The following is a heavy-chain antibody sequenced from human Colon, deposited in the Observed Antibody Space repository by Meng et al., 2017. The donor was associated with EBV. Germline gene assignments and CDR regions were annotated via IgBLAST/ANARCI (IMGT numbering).Heavy chain of an antibody. J-gene: IGHJ4*02. CDR3: ARVGQWLPIDY. CDR2: IYHGGST. V-gene: IGHV4-30-4*01. Sequence: QVQLQESGPGLVKPSQTLPLTCTVSGDSISSDYFWSWIRQPPGKGLEWIGYIYHGGSTDYNPSLRSRVTISVDTSKNQFSLNLSSVTAADTAVYYCARVGQWLPIDYWGQGTLVTVGS. CDR1: GDSISSDYF. D-gene: IGHD6-19*01.